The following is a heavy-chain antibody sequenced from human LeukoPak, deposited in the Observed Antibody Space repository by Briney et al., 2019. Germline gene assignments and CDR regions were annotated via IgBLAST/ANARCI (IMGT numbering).Heavy chain of an antibody. CDR1: GGTFSSYA. V-gene: IGHV1-69*05. CDR2: IIPISGTA. Sequence: ASVKVSCKASGGTFSSYAISWVRQAPGQGLEWMGGIIPISGTANYAQKFQGRVTITTDESTSTAYMELSSLRSEDTAVYYCASVGCSGGSCYNRFDYWGQGTLVTVSS. D-gene: IGHD2-15*01. CDR3: ASVGCSGGSCYNRFDY. J-gene: IGHJ4*02.